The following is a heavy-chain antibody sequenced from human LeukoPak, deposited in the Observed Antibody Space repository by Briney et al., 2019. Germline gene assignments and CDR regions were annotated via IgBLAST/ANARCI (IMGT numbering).Heavy chain of an antibody. CDR3: AREGPNMYYFDN. J-gene: IGHJ4*02. V-gene: IGHV1-46*01. Sequence: ASVKVSCKASGYTFTVYHMHWVRQAPGQGLEWMGIIKAGRDITLYAQKFQGRVTVTRDTSTSTVYMELSSLRSEYTAVYYCAREGPNMYYFDNWGQGTLVTVSS. CDR1: GYTFTVYH. D-gene: IGHD2-8*01. CDR2: IKAGRDIT.